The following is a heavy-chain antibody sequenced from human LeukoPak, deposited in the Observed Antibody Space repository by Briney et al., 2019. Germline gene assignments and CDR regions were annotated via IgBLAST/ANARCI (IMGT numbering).Heavy chain of an antibody. CDR2: ISNTGGST. J-gene: IGHJ5*02. D-gene: IGHD4-11*01. CDR1: GFTFSSYT. CDR3: AKGRTTAWFDP. Sequence: PGRSLRLSCAASGFTFSSYTMTWVRQAPGRGLEWVSGISNTGGSTYYADSVKGRFTISRDNSKNTVYLQMNSLRAEDTALYYCAKGRTTAWFDPWGQGTLVTVSS. V-gene: IGHV3-23*01.